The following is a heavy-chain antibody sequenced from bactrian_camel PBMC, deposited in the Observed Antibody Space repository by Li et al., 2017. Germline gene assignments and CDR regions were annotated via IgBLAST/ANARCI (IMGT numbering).Heavy chain of an antibody. CDR2: IYADGSLT. J-gene: IGHJ4*01. D-gene: IGHD5*01. Sequence: HVQLVESGGGPVQAGGSLRLSCAASAHAYSSYCLGWFRQAPGKGLEWVSSIYADGSLTWYEDSVKGRFTISRDNAKNTAYLQMNSLKSEDTALYYCVTRGWDYYGYWGQGTQVTVS. CDR3: VTRGWDYYGY. CDR1: AHAYSSYC. V-gene: IGHV3-2*01.